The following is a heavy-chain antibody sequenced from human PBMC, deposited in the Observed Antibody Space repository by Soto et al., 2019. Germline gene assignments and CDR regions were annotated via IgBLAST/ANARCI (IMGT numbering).Heavy chain of an antibody. D-gene: IGHD5-18*01. CDR3: ARGRGDTAMAWYY. Sequence: QVQLQESGPGLVKPSETLSLTCTVSGGSISSYYWSWIRQSPGKGLEWIGYIYYSGSTKYNPSLKGRVTMSVDTSKNQFALKLSSVTAADTAVYYCARGRGDTAMAWYYWGQGTLVTVSS. CDR2: IYYSGST. V-gene: IGHV4-59*01. J-gene: IGHJ4*02. CDR1: GGSISSYY.